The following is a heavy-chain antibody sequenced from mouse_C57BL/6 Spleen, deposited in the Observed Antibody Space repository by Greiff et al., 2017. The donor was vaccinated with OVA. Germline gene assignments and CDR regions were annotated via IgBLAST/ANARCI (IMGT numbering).Heavy chain of an antibody. J-gene: IGHJ1*03. CDR2: IYPSDSET. CDR3: ASPYYGSSYGYFDV. Sequence: QVHVKQPGAELVRPGSSVKLSCKASGYTFTSYWMDWVKQRPGQGLEWIGNIYPSDSETHYNQKFKDKATLTVDKSSSTAYMQLSSLTSEDSAVYYCASPYYGSSYGYFDVWGTGTTVTVSS. CDR1: GYTFTSYW. V-gene: IGHV1-61*01. D-gene: IGHD1-1*01.